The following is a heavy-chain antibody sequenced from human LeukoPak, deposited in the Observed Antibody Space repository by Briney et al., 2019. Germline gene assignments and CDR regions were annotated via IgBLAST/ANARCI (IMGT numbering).Heavy chain of an antibody. CDR1: GGSISSSSYY. J-gene: IGHJ4*02. D-gene: IGHD2-2*01. Sequence: SETLSLTCTVSGGSISSSSYYWGWIRQPPGKGLGWIGSIYYSGSTYYNPSLKSRVTISVDTSKNQFSLKLSSVTAADTAVYYCARRGTVYCSSTSCPRYFDYWGQGTLVTVSS. CDR3: ARRGTVYCSSTSCPRYFDY. CDR2: IYYSGST. V-gene: IGHV4-39*01.